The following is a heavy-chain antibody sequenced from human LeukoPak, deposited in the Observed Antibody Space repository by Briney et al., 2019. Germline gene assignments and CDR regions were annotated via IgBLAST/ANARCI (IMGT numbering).Heavy chain of an antibody. Sequence: SETLSLTCTVSGGSISSYYWSWIRQPAGKGLEWIGEINHSGSTNYNPSLKSRVTISVDTSKNQFSLKLSSVTAADTAVYYCARITYTGATWLVSDPFDYWGQGTLVTVSS. D-gene: IGHD6-19*01. J-gene: IGHJ4*02. CDR1: GGSISSYY. V-gene: IGHV4-34*01. CDR3: ARITYTGATWLVSDPFDY. CDR2: INHSGST.